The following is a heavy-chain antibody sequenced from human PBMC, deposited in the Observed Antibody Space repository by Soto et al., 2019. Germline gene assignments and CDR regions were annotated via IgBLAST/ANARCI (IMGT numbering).Heavy chain of an antibody. V-gene: IGHV1-8*01. J-gene: IGHJ4*02. CDR2: MNPNTGNT. Sequence: GASVKVSCKASGYTFTSYDISWVRQASGHGLEWMGWMNPNTGNTGYAQKFQGRVTMTRDTSINTAYMELSSLRSDDTAVYYCARGNRIQLWSLDYWGQGALVTVS. D-gene: IGHD5-18*01. CDR1: GYTFTSYD. CDR3: ARGNRIQLWSLDY.